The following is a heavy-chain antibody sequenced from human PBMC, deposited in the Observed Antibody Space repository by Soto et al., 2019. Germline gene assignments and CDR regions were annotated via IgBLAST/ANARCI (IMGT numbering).Heavy chain of an antibody. CDR3: ARSLWARDAFDI. V-gene: IGHV4-59*01. J-gene: IGHJ3*02. D-gene: IGHD3-16*01. Sequence: SETLSLTCTVSGDSISSYYWSWIRQPPGKGLEWIGYIYYSGSTNYNPSLKSRVTISVDTSKNQFSLKLSSVTAADTAVYYCARSLWARDAFDIWGQGTMVTVSS. CDR2: IYYSGST. CDR1: GDSISSYY.